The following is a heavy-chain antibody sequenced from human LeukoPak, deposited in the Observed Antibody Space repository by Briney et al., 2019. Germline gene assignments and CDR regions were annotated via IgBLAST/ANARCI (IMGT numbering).Heavy chain of an antibody. CDR3: AKAITYYYDSSGLAP. J-gene: IGHJ5*02. D-gene: IGHD3-22*01. CDR1: GFTFSSYA. CDR2: ISGSGGST. V-gene: IGHV3-23*01. Sequence: PGGSLRLSXAASGFTFSSYATSWVRQAPGKGMEWVSAISGSGGSTYYADSVKGRFTISRDNSKNTLYLQMNSLRAEDTAVYYCAKAITYYYDSSGLAPWGQGTLVTVSS.